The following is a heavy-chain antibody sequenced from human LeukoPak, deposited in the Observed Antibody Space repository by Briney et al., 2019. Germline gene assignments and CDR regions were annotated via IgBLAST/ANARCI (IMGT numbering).Heavy chain of an antibody. V-gene: IGHV3-53*01. Sequence: GGSLRLSRAASGFTVSSNYMSWVRQAPGKGLEWVSVIYSGGSTYYADSVKGRFTISRDNSKNTLYLQMNSLRAEDTAVYYCARDRKGLRYFDWGAFDIWGQGTMLTVSS. J-gene: IGHJ3*02. CDR1: GFTVSSNY. CDR2: IYSGGST. CDR3: ARDRKGLRYFDWGAFDI. D-gene: IGHD3-9*01.